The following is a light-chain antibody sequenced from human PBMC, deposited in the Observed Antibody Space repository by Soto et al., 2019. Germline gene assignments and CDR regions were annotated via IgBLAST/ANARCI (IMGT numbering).Light chain of an antibody. CDR1: QSVSSIS. V-gene: IGKV3-20*01. CDR3: QHHGNSPPYT. CDR2: GAS. J-gene: IGKJ2*01. Sequence: EIVLTQFPGTLSLSPGEGATLSCRASQSVSSISLAWYQQKFGQAPRLLIFGASNRATGIPDRFSGSGSGTDFTLTISRLEPEDFAVYYCQHHGNSPPYTFGQGTKLEIK.